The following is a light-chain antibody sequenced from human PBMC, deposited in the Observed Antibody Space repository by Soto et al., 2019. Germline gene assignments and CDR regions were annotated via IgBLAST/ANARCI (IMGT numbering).Light chain of an antibody. Sequence: EIVLTQSPATLSLSPGERATLSCRASQSVSSYLAWYQQKPGQAPRLLIYDASNRATGIPARFSGRGSGTDFTLTISSLAAEDFAVYYCQQRSNWLTFGGGTKVEIK. CDR3: QQRSNWLT. CDR1: QSVSSY. J-gene: IGKJ4*01. CDR2: DAS. V-gene: IGKV3-11*01.